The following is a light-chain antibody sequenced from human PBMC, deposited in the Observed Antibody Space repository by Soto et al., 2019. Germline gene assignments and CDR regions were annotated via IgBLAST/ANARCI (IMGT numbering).Light chain of an antibody. CDR1: QSVSSSY. Sequence: EIVLTQSPGTLSLSPGERATLSCRASQSVSSSYLAGYQQKRGQAPRLLIHGASRRATGIPDRFTGSGSGTDFTLTISRLEPEDFAVYYCQLYGSSPPPFGQGTKVEIK. CDR2: GAS. J-gene: IGKJ1*01. CDR3: QLYGSSPPP. V-gene: IGKV3-20*01.